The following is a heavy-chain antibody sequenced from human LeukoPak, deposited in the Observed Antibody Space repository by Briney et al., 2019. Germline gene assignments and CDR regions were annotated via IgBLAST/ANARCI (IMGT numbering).Heavy chain of an antibody. V-gene: IGHV3-30*04. CDR1: GFTFSSYA. CDR3: ARDLLPPYYDILTDPQQGAYYYYGMDV. J-gene: IGHJ6*02. Sequence: PGGSLRLSCAASGFTFSSYAMHWVRQAPGKGLEWVAVISYDGSNKYYADSVKGRFTISRDNSKNTLYLQMNSLRAEDTAVYYCARDLLPPYYDILTDPQQGAYYYYGMDVWGQGTTVTVSS. D-gene: IGHD3-9*01. CDR2: ISYDGSNK.